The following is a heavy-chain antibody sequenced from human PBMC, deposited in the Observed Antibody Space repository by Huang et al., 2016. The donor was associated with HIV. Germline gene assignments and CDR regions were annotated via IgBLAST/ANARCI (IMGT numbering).Heavy chain of an antibody. J-gene: IGHJ3*01. D-gene: IGHD5-18*01. CDR3: TKGGLVATAGGQAFHV. CDR1: GGSISTTSHY. CDR2: IYYSGST. Sequence: QLQLQESGPGLVKPSETLSLTCSVSGGSISTTSHYWGWIRQPPGKGLEWIGSIYYSGSTDYNLSLQSRVTISEDTSKNQFSLSLSSVTAADTAIYYCTKGGLVATAGGQAFHVWGRGTLVTVSS. V-gene: IGHV4-39*03.